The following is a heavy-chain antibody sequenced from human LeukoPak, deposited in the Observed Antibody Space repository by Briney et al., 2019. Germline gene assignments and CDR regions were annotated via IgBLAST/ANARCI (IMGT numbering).Heavy chain of an antibody. CDR2: ISGSGAST. D-gene: IGHD6-19*01. CDR1: GFTLSTNA. J-gene: IGHJ4*02. V-gene: IGHV3-23*01. Sequence: GGSLRLSCLTSGFTLSTNAMSWVRQVPGKGLEWISGISGSGASTYYADSVKGRFTISRDDSRNTLYLQMNSLRGDDTAVYYCAKEDSGWYYGSPLDYWGQGTLVTVSS. CDR3: AKEDSGWYYGSPLDY.